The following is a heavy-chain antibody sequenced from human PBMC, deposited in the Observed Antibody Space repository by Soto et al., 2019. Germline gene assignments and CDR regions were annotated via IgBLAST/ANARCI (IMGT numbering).Heavy chain of an antibody. J-gene: IGHJ4*02. Sequence: QVQLVQSGPELRKPGTSVTVSCKTSGYPFTSYYVNWVRQAPGQGLEWMGVINPTDGGTTFAQKFHGRLTMTRATSTRTLYIGLTRLRSEDTAVYYCANCGSDGSYCDSWGQGTLVAVSS. CDR2: INPTDGGT. V-gene: IGHV1-46*01. D-gene: IGHD1-26*01. CDR1: GYPFTSYY. CDR3: ANCGSDGSYCDS.